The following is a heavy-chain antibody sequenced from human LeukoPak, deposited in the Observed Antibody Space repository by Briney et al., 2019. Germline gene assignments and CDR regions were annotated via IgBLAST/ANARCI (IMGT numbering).Heavy chain of an antibody. J-gene: IGHJ4*02. CDR2: IHYSGST. D-gene: IGHD2-2*01. CDR3: YICSSTSCYRY. Sequence: SETLSLTCTVSGDSISSSGYYWGWIRQPPGKGLEWIGIIHYSGSTYYNPSLKSRVTISVDTSKNQFSLNLSSVTAADTAVYYCYICSSTSCYRYWGQGTLVTVSS. V-gene: IGHV4-39*01. CDR1: GDSISSSGYY.